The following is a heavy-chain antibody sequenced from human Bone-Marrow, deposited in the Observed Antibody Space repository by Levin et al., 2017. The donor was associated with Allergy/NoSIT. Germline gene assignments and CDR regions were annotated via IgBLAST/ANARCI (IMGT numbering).Heavy chain of an antibody. D-gene: IGHD5-12*01. Sequence: ASETLSLTCTVSGGSISSHYWSWIRQPPGKGLEWIGYISYSGITNYNPSLQSRFTISVDTSKNQFSLKLSSVTAADTAVYYCARQEIVAAVETYNWFDPWGQGTLVTVSS. J-gene: IGHJ5*02. CDR2: ISYSGIT. CDR3: ARQEIVAAVETYNWFDP. V-gene: IGHV4-59*08. CDR1: GGSISSHY.